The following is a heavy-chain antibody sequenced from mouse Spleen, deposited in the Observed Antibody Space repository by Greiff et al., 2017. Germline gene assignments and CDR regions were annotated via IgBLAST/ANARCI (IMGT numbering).Heavy chain of an antibody. V-gene: IGHV1-69*01. CDR2: IDPSDSYT. Sequence: VQLQQPGAELVMPGASVKLSCKASGYTFTSYWMPWVKPRPGQGLEWIGEIDPSDSYTNYNQKFKGKATLTVDKSSSTAYMQLSSLTSEDSAVYYCASGDNYKVGWYFDVWGAGTTVTVSS. CDR3: ASGDNYKVGWYFDV. CDR1: GYTFTSYW. J-gene: IGHJ1*01. D-gene: IGHD1-3*01.